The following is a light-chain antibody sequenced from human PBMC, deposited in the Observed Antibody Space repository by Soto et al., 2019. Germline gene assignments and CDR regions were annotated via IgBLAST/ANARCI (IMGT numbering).Light chain of an antibody. CDR3: QTCGTDIVV. CDR2: LNSDGSH. V-gene: IGLV4-69*01. J-gene: IGLJ2*01. CDR1: SGHSSYA. Sequence: QSVLTQSPSASASLGASVKLTCTLSSGHSSYAIAWHQQQPEKGPRYLMKLNSDGSHSKGDGIPDRFSGSSSGAERYLTISSLQSEDEADYYCQTCGTDIVVFGGGTKLTV.